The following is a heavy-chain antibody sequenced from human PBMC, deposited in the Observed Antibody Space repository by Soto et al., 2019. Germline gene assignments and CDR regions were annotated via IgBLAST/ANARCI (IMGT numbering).Heavy chain of an antibody. CDR2: ISTYNGDT. Sequence: ASVKVSCKASGYTFTRSGISWVRQAPGQGLEWMGWISTYNGDTNYAQTFQGRVTMTTDTSTSTVHMEVRSLRSDDAAVYYCAREGVAPYYYYGMDVWGQGTPVTAP. CDR1: GYTFTRSG. J-gene: IGHJ6*02. CDR3: AREGVAPYYYYGMDV. D-gene: IGHD5-12*01. V-gene: IGHV1-18*01.